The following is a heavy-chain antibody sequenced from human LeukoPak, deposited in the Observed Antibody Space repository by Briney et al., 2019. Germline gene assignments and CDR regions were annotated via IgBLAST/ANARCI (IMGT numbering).Heavy chain of an antibody. CDR2: IKRDGSEK. D-gene: IGHD5-18*01. CDR3: ARAPLLSSDTRYYHGMDV. V-gene: IGHV3-7*01. J-gene: IGHJ6*02. Sequence: PGGSLRLSCAASGFTLSSFCMTWARQAPGKGLEWVANIKRDGSEKYYVESVKGRFTISRDNAKNSLYLQMNSLRAEDTAVYYCARAPLLSSDTRYYHGMDVWGQGTTVTVSS. CDR1: GFTLSSFC.